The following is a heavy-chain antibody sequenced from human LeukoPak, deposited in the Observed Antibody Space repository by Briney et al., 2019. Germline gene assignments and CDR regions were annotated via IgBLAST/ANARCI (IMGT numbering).Heavy chain of an antibody. Sequence: GGSLRLSCAASGFTFSAYAMRWVRQAPGKGLEWVAVISYDGSKKSYTDSVKGRFTISRDNSKNSLYLQMNSLRAEDTAVYYCAKVGHYYGMDVWGQGTTVTVSS. CDR1: GFTFSAYA. CDR2: ISYDGSKK. V-gene: IGHV3-30-3*01. J-gene: IGHJ6*02. CDR3: AKVGHYYGMDV.